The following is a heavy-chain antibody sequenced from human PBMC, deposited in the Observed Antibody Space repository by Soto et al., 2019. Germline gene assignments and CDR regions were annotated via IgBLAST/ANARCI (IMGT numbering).Heavy chain of an antibody. CDR1: GYNFFDYG. CDR2: VSTKSGNT. V-gene: IGHV1-18*01. Sequence: QIQLVQSGAEVKKPGASVKVSCKASGYNFFDYGVSWVRQAPGQGLEGMGWVSTKSGNTDYVRKVQGRVTMTTDISTRTAYMELRVFISDDTGVDCCARGRTVSSIGPLLVWGQGTLVSVSS. J-gene: IGHJ1*01. CDR3: ARGRTVSSIGPLLV. D-gene: IGHD1-1*01.